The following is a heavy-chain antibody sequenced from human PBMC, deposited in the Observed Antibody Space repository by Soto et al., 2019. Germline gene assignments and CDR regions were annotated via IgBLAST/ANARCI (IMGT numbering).Heavy chain of an antibody. Sequence: PGGSLRLSCAASGFTFDDYGMSWVRQAPGKGLEWVSGIHWNGGSTGYADSVKGRFTISRDNAKNSLYLQMNSLRAEDTALYYCARRIEYYDYVWGSYRSDAFDIWGQGTMVTVSS. J-gene: IGHJ3*02. CDR2: IHWNGGST. V-gene: IGHV3-20*04. D-gene: IGHD3-16*02. CDR1: GFTFDDYG. CDR3: ARRIEYYDYVWGSYRSDAFDI.